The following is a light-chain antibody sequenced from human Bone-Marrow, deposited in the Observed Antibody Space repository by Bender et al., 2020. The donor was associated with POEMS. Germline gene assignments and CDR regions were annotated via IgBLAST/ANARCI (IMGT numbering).Light chain of an antibody. CDR2: DDS. V-gene: IGLV3-21*03. CDR3: QVWDGSGTHMI. CDR1: NIGSKD. Sequence: SYVLTQSPSVSVAPGKTARIICGGNNIGSKDVHWYQKKPGQAPVVVVYDDSDRPSGIPERFSGSNSGNTATLTISRVEAGDEADFYCQVWDGSGTHMIFGAGTKLTVL. J-gene: IGLJ2*01.